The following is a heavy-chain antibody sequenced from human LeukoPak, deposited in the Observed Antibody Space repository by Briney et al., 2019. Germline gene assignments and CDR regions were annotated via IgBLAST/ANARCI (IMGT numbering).Heavy chain of an antibody. Sequence: PGGSXXLSCAASGFTFSSYSMNWVRQAPGKGLEWVSSISSSSSYIYYADSVKGRFTISRDNAKNSLYLQMNSLRAEDTAVYYCARGAAAGQDYWGQGTLVTVSS. D-gene: IGHD6-13*01. CDR2: ISSSSSYI. CDR3: ARGAAAGQDY. CDR1: GFTFSSYS. J-gene: IGHJ4*02. V-gene: IGHV3-21*01.